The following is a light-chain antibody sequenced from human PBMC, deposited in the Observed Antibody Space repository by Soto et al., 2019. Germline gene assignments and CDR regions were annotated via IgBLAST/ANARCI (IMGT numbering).Light chain of an antibody. CDR1: QSVSSSY. CDR3: QQYGRSLFT. CDR2: GAS. Sequence: EIVLTQSPGTLSLSPGERATLSCRASQSVSSSYLAWYQQKPGQAPRLLIYGASSRATGIPDRFSGSGSGTDFPFTISRLEPEDFPVYYCQQYGRSLFTFGPGTKVDIK. J-gene: IGKJ3*01. V-gene: IGKV3-20*01.